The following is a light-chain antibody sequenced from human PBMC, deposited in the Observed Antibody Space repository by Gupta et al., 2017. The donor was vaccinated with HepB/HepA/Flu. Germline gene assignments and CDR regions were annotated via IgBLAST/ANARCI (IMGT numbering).Light chain of an antibody. CDR3: QQRSNWLLT. CDR2: DAS. CDR1: QSVSSY. J-gene: IGKJ4*01. Sequence: EIVLTQSPATLFLSQGERATLSCRASQSVSSYLAWYQQKPGQAPRLLIYDASNRATGIPARFSGSGSGTDFAPTISSLEPEDVAVYYCQQRSNWLLTFGGGTKVEIK. V-gene: IGKV3-11*01.